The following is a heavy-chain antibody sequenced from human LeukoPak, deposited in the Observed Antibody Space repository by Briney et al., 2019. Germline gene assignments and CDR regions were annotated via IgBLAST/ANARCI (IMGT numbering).Heavy chain of an antibody. D-gene: IGHD3-10*01. J-gene: IGHJ5*02. CDR3: VRGGHYGSGSYFKYNRFGP. CDR2: INHSGST. Sequence: SETLSLTCAVCVGSFNGDYWSWIRQPPGKGLEWIGEINHSGSTNYNPSLKSRVTISVDTSKNQFSLTLSSVTAADTAVYYCVRGGHYGSGSYFKYNRFGPWGQGTLVTVSS. V-gene: IGHV4-34*01. CDR1: VGSFNGDY.